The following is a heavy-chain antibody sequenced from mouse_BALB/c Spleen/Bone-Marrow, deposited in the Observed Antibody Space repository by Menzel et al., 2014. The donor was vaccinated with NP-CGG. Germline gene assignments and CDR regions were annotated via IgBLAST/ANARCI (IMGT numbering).Heavy chain of an antibody. D-gene: IGHD2-2*01. CDR2: IAPPNDNT. CDR1: GFNIKDTF. J-gene: IGHJ2*01. CDR3: ARYVYGLFFGS. Sequence: VQLQQPGAELVKPGASVKLSCTASGFNIKDTFMHWVKQRPEQGLEWIGRIAPPNDNTKYDPKFQGKATITADTSSNTAYLPLSSLTSEDTAVYYCARYVYGLFFGSGGQGTALTVSS. V-gene: IGHV14-3*02.